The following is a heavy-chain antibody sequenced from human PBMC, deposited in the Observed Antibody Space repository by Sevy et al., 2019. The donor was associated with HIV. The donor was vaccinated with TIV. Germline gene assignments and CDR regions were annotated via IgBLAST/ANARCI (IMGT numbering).Heavy chain of an antibody. CDR1: GFTVSSNY. Sequence: GESLKISCAASGFTVSSNYMSWVRQAPGKGLEWVSVIYSGGSTYYAYSVKGRFTISRDNSKNTLYLQMNSLRAEDTAVYYCARDRNGSGSYYRRRRSYGMDVWGQGTTVTVSS. D-gene: IGHD3-10*01. V-gene: IGHV3-53*01. CDR3: ARDRNGSGSYYRRRRSYGMDV. CDR2: IYSGGST. J-gene: IGHJ6*02.